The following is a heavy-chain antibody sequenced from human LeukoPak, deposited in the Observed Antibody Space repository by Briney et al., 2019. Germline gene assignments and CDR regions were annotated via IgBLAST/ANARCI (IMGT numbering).Heavy chain of an antibody. J-gene: IGHJ4*02. Sequence: SETLSLTCAVYGGSFSGHYWSWIRQPPGKGLEWIGEINHSGSTNYNPSLKSRVTISVDTSKNQFSLKLSSVTAADTAVYYCARTRSGTAMVPANWGQGTLVTVSS. CDR3: ARTRSGTAMVPAN. CDR2: INHSGST. CDR1: GGSFSGHY. D-gene: IGHD5-18*01. V-gene: IGHV4-34*01.